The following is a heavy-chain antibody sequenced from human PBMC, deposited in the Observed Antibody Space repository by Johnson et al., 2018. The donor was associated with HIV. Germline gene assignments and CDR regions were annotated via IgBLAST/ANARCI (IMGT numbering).Heavy chain of an antibody. CDR2: IRYDGSNK. D-gene: IGHD3-22*01. CDR1: GFTFSSYA. Sequence: QVQLVESGGGLVQPGGSLRLSCAASGFTFSSYAMSWVRQAPGKGLEWVAFIRYDGSNKYYADSVKGRFTISRDNSKNTLYLQMNSLRVEDTAVYYCAATYYYDSSGSRYPFDIWGQGTMVTVSS. CDR3: AATYYYDSSGSRYPFDI. V-gene: IGHV3-30*02. J-gene: IGHJ3*02.